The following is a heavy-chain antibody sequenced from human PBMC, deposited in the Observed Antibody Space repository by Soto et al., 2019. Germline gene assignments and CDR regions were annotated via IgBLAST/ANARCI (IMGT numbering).Heavy chain of an antibody. CDR2: IYYTGST. CDR1: GGSISSGGYY. J-gene: IGHJ4*02. V-gene: IGHV4-31*03. Sequence: QVQLQESGPGLAKPSQTLSLTCTVSGGSISSGGYYWSWIRQHPGKGLEWIGYIYYTGSTYYNPSLKSRVTISVDTSKHHFTLRLSSVTAADTAVYYCARDSGYDSKSVDYWGQGTLVTVSS. D-gene: IGHD5-12*01. CDR3: ARDSGYDSKSVDY.